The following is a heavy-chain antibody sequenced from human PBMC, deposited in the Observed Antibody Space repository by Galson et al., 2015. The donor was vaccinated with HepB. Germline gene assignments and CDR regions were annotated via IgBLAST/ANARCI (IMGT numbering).Heavy chain of an antibody. D-gene: IGHD2-15*01. J-gene: IGHJ5*02. V-gene: IGHV1-18*01. CDR1: GYTFSSYS. CDR3: ARGALVAVVGATQNNWFDP. CDR2: ISAYDGNT. Sequence: SVKVSCKASGYTFSSYSITWVRQAPGQGLEWMGWISAYDGNTEYAQNLQGRLTMTTDTSRTTAYMVLRSLRSDDTAVYYCARGALVAVVGATQNNWFDPWGQGTLVTVSS.